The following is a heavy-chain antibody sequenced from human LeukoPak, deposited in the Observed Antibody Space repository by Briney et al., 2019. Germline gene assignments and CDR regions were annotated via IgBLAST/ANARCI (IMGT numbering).Heavy chain of an antibody. CDR1: VYTFTGYY. D-gene: IGHD3-22*01. V-gene: IGHV1-2*02. CDR3: ARAPDYYDSSGYYWGSYYYMDV. CDR2: IHPNSCGT. J-gene: IGHJ6*03. Sequence: SVTVSCTASVYTFTGYYLHWVRQARGHGLQGVGWIHPNSCGTNYAQKFQGRVTMTRDTSIRTAYMELSRLRSDDTAVYYCARAPDYYDSSGYYWGSYYYMDVWGKGTTVTVSS.